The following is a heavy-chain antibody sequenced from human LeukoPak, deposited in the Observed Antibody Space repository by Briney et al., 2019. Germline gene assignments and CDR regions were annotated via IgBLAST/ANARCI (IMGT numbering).Heavy chain of an antibody. J-gene: IGHJ3*02. V-gene: IGHV4-39*07. CDR2: INHSGST. CDR1: GGSISSSSYY. D-gene: IGHD3-16*01. CDR3: ARRSYDYVGAFDI. Sequence: SETLSLTCTVSGGSISSSSYYWGWIRQPPGKGLEWIGEINHSGSTNYNPSLKSRVTISVDTSKNQFSLKLSSVTAADTAVYYCARRSYDYVGAFDIWGQGTMVTVSS.